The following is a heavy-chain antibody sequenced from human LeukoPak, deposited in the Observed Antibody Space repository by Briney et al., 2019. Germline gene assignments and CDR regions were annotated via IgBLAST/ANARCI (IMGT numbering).Heavy chain of an antibody. CDR3: ARGFNRGFDP. V-gene: IGHV3-53*01. CDR1: GSTVNSNY. Sequence: GGSLRLSCAASGSTVNSNYWSWVRQAPGKGLEWVSVIYSGGTTYYADSVKGRFTFSRDNSKNMLHLRMNSLRAEDTAVYYCARGFNRGFDPWGQGTLVTVSS. J-gene: IGHJ5*02. CDR2: IYSGGTT. D-gene: IGHD3-10*01.